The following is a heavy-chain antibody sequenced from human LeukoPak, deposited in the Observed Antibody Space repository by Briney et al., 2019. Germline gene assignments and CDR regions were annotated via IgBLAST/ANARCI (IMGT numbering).Heavy chain of an antibody. V-gene: IGHV3-30*18. J-gene: IGHJ5*02. CDR2: ISYDGSNK. D-gene: IGHD3-3*01. Sequence: GGSLRLSCAASGFTFSSYGMHWVRQAPGKGLEWVAVISYDGSNKYYADSVKGRFTISRDNSKNTLYLQMNSLRAEDTAVYYCAKDQGYYDFWSGQTTWGQGTLVTVSS. CDR3: AKDQGYYDFWSGQTT. CDR1: GFTFSSYG.